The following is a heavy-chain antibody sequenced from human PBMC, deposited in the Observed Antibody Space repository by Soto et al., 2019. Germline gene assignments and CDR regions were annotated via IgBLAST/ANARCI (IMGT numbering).Heavy chain of an antibody. Sequence: SETLSLTCTVSGGSISSSSYYWGWIRQPPGKGLEWIGSIYYSGSTYYNPSLKSRVTISVDTSKNQFSLKLSSVTAADTAVYYCARATNIVVVVAATLNWFDPWGQGTLVTVSS. D-gene: IGHD2-15*01. V-gene: IGHV4-39*01. CDR3: ARATNIVVVVAATLNWFDP. CDR1: GGSISSSSYY. J-gene: IGHJ5*02. CDR2: IYYSGST.